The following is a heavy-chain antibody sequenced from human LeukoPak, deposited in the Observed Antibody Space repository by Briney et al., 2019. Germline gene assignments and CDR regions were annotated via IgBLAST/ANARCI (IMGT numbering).Heavy chain of an antibody. CDR3: ARVVGGDYAYWYFDL. J-gene: IGHJ2*01. CDR2: IYYSGST. Sequence: PSETLSLTCTVSGGSISSYYWSWLRQPPGKGLEWIGYIYYSGSTNYNPSLKSRVTISVDTSKNQFSLKLSSVTAADTAVYYCARVVGGDYAYWYFDLWGRGTLVTVSS. CDR1: GGSISSYY. V-gene: IGHV4-59*01. D-gene: IGHD4-17*01.